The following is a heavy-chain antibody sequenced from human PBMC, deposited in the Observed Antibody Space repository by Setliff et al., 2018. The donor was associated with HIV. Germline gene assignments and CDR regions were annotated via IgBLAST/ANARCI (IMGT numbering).Heavy chain of an antibody. Sequence: SCKASGYTFTSYAMHWVRQAPGKGLECVGFIRSKAYGGTPEYAASVKDRFTISRDDSKSIAYLQMDSLKTEDTAVYYCTQHGPAPSGTYWDYFDYWGQGTLVTVSS. CDR1: GYTFTSYA. CDR2: IRSKAYGGTP. J-gene: IGHJ4*02. D-gene: IGHD1-26*01. CDR3: TQHGPAPSGTYWDYFDY. V-gene: IGHV3-49*04.